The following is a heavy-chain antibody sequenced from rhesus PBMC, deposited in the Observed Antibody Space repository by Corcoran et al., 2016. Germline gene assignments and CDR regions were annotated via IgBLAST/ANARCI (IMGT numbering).Heavy chain of an antibody. V-gene: IGHV2-174*01. CDR1: GFSLTTSGMG. CDR2: IYWDDVK. J-gene: IGHJ4*01. D-gene: IGHD7-45*01. Sequence: QVTLKESGPALVKPTQTLTLTCTFSGFSLTTSGMGVGWGRQPPGKALEWLAFIYWDDVKRYSTSLKTRVTISKDTSKNQVVLTMTNMDPVDTATYYCTRRPTWGFEFDFWGQGVLVTVSS. CDR3: TRRPTWGFEFDF.